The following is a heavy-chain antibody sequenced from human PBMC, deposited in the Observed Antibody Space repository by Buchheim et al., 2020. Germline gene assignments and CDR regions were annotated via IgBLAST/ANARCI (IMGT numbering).Heavy chain of an antibody. J-gene: IGHJ2*01. CDR2: IKQDGSEK. CDR1: GFTFSSYW. V-gene: IGHV3-7*01. D-gene: IGHD6-19*01. Sequence: EVQLVESGGGLVQPGGSLRLSCAASGFTFSSYWMSWVRQAPGKGLEWVANIKQDGSEKYYVDSVKGRFTISRDNAKNSLYLQMNSLRAEDTAVYYCARDRRRGQWLVKPDWYFDLWGRGTL. CDR3: ARDRRRGQWLVKPDWYFDL.